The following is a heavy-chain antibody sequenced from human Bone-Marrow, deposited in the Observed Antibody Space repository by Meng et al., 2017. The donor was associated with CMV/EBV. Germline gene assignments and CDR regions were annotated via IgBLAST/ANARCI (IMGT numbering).Heavy chain of an antibody. CDR3: ARVTIPHPDNTLTGYHFFGA. CDR1: GFTFSSYG. J-gene: IGHJ5*02. D-gene: IGHD3-9*01. CDR2: IRYDGSNK. Sequence: GGSLRLSCAASGFTFSSYGMHWVRQAPGKGLEWVAFIRYDGSNKYYADSVKGRFTISRDNSKNTLYLQMNSLRAEDTAVYYCARVTIPHPDNTLTGYHFFGAWGQGTLVTVS. V-gene: IGHV3-30*02.